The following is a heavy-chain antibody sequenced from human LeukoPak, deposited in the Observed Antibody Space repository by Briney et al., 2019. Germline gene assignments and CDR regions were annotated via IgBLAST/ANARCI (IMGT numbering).Heavy chain of an antibody. CDR1: GGSISSSSYY. Sequence: SETLSPTCTVSGGSISSSSYYWGWIRQPPGKGLEWIGSIYYSGSTYYNPSLKSRVTISVDTSKNQFSLKLSSVTAADTAVYYCARHHYDFWSGYPNWFDPWGQETLVTVSS. CDR3: ARHHYDFWSGYPNWFDP. J-gene: IGHJ5*02. D-gene: IGHD3-3*01. V-gene: IGHV4-39*01. CDR2: IYYSGST.